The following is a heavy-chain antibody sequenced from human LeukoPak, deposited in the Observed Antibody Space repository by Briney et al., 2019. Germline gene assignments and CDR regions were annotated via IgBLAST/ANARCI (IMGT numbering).Heavy chain of an antibody. Sequence: SETLSLTCAVYGGSFSGYYWSWIRQPPGKGLEWIGEINHSGSTNYNPSLKSRVTITVDTSKNQFSLKLSSVTAADTAVYYCARDYGYSYGWSRGYYYGMDVWGQGTTVTVSS. CDR2: INHSGST. CDR1: GGSFSGYY. CDR3: ARDYGYSYGWSRGYYYGMDV. J-gene: IGHJ6*02. D-gene: IGHD5-18*01. V-gene: IGHV4-34*01.